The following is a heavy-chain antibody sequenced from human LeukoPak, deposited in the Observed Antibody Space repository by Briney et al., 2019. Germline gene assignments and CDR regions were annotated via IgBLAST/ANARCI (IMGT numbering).Heavy chain of an antibody. CDR1: GFTVSSNY. Sequence: GGSLRLSCAASGFTVSSNYMSWVRQAPGKGLEWVSVIYSGGSTYYADSVKGRFTISRDNSKNTLYLQMNSLRAEDTAVYYCARSSSYGFGYFDYWGREPWSPSPQ. V-gene: IGHV3-53*01. D-gene: IGHD5-18*01. J-gene: IGHJ4*02. CDR3: ARSSSYGFGYFDY. CDR2: IYSGGST.